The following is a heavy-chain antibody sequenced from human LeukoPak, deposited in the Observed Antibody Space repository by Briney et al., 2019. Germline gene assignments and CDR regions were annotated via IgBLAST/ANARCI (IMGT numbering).Heavy chain of an antibody. J-gene: IGHJ4*02. V-gene: IGHV3-30*04. CDR3: TRGTVPGLATTYGTYFDS. D-gene: IGHD5-12*01. Sequence: GGSLRLSCAASGITFSRSAMHWVRQAPGKGLEWVAIISYDGTNKYYLDSVKGRFTISRDNCKNTLYLQMDSLRAEDTAVYYCTRGTVPGLATTYGTYFDSWGQGTLVTVSS. CDR1: GITFSRSA. CDR2: ISYDGTNK.